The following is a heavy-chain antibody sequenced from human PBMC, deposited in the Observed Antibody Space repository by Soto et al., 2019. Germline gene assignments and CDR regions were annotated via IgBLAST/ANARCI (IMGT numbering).Heavy chain of an antibody. CDR3: AISTQQIRGYFDY. CDR2: IKQDGSEK. Sequence: GGSLRLSCAASGFTFSSYWMSWVRQAPGKGLEWVANIKQDGSEKYYVDSVKGRFTISRDNAKNSLYLQMNSLRAEDTAVYYCAISTQQIRGYFDYWGQGTLVTVSS. J-gene: IGHJ4*02. CDR1: GFTFSSYW. V-gene: IGHV3-7*01. D-gene: IGHD6-13*01.